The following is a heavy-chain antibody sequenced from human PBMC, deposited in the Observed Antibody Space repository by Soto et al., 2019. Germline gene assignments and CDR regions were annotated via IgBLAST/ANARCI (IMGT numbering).Heavy chain of an antibody. CDR1: GGSISSSSYY. V-gene: IGHV4-39*01. J-gene: IGHJ4*02. CDR3: ARHGPVYRVAKRWPPPGFFDY. CDR2: IYYSGST. D-gene: IGHD5-12*01. Sequence: SETLSLTCTVSGGSISSSSYYWGWIRQPPGKGLEWIGSIYYSGSTYYNPSLKSRVTISVDTSKNQFSLKLSSVTAADTAVYYCARHGPVYRVAKRWPPPGFFDYWGQGTLVTVSS.